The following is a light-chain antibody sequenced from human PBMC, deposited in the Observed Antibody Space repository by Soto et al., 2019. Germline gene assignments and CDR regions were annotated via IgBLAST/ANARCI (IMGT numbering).Light chain of an antibody. V-gene: IGKV3-11*01. CDR2: AAS. Sequence: EIVLTQSPATLSLSPGDRVTLSCRASQSVNIYLDWYQQKPGQAPRLLIYAASSRATGIPDRISGSGSGTDFTLTISSLEPEDFATYHCQQRYDWSWTFGPGTRLEIK. CDR3: QQRYDWSWT. CDR1: QSVNIY. J-gene: IGKJ5*01.